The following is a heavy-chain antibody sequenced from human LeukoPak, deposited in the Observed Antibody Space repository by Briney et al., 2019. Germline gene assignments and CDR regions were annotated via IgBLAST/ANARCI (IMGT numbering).Heavy chain of an antibody. CDR1: GFRFSGYW. J-gene: IGHJ3*02. CDR3: ARDFRSILRAFDI. V-gene: IGHV3-74*01. D-gene: IGHD3-3*01. Sequence: GGSLRLSCAASGFRFSGYWMHWVRQAPGTGLVWVSLINTDGGRTAYADYVKGRFTISRDNAKNTLYLQMSRLRAEDTAVYYGARDFRSILRAFDIWGQGTMVTVSS. CDR2: INTDGGRT.